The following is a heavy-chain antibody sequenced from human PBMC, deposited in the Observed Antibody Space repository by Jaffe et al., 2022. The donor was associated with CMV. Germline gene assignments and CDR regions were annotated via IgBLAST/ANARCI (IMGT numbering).Heavy chain of an antibody. CDR1: GGSFSGYY. J-gene: IGHJ4*02. CDR2: INHSGST. D-gene: IGHD1-26*01. V-gene: IGHV4-34*01. CDR3: ARGDMGATTALGY. Sequence: QVQLQQWGAGLLKPSETLSLTCAVYGGSFSGYYWSWIRQPPGKGLEWIGEINHSGSTNYNPSLKSRVTISVDTSKNQFSLKLSSVTAADTAVYYCARGDMGATTALGYWGQGTLVTVSS.